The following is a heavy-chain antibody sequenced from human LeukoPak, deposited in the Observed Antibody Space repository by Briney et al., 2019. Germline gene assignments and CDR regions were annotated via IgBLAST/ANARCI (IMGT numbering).Heavy chain of an antibody. CDR1: GFTFSSYG. CDR2: ISYDGSNK. CDR3: ARITYYSDSSSYYHFDC. Sequence: PGGSLRLSCAASGFTFSSYGMHWVRQAPGKGLEWVAVISYDGSNKYYADSVKGRFTISRDNSKNTVYLQMNSLRAEDTAVYYCARITYYSDSSSYYHFDCWGQGTLVTVSS. J-gene: IGHJ4*02. V-gene: IGHV3-33*08. D-gene: IGHD3-22*01.